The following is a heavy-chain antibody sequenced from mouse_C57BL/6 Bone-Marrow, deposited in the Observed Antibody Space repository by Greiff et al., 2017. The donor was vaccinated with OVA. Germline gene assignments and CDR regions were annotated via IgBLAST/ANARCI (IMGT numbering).Heavy chain of an antibody. Sequence: VQLQQPGAELVRPGTSVKLSCKASGYTFTSYWMHWVKQRPGQGLECIGVIDPSDSYTTYNQKFKGTATLTVDTSSSTAYMQLSSLTSEDSAVYYCATTVVARMDYWGQGTSVTVSS. D-gene: IGHD1-1*01. CDR3: ATTVVARMDY. CDR1: GYTFTSYW. CDR2: IDPSDSYT. J-gene: IGHJ4*01. V-gene: IGHV1-59*01.